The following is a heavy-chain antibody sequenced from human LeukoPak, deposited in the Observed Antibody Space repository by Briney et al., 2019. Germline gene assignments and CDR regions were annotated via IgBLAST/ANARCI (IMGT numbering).Heavy chain of an antibody. CDR2: ISGGTGTP. CDR3: AKRRTTVITMDYFDY. J-gene: IGHJ4*02. D-gene: IGHD4-17*01. CDR1: GFTFSSYS. Sequence: PGGSLRLSCAASGFTFSSYSMNWVRQAPGKGLEWVSGISGGTGTPFYADSVKGRFTISRDNSKNTLYLQMSSLRGEDTAVYFCAKRRTTVITMDYFDYWGQGTLVTVSS. V-gene: IGHV3-23*01.